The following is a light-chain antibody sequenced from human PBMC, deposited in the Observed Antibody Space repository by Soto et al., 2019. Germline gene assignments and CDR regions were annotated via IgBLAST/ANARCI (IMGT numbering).Light chain of an antibody. Sequence: QSALTQPPSASGSPGQSVTISCTGTSSDIGAYNFVSWYQQHPGKAPKLMIYEVSKRPSGVPDRFSGSKSGDRASLTVSGLQAEDEADYFCSSYAGSSSLVFGSGTKLTVL. CDR2: EVS. V-gene: IGLV2-8*01. CDR3: SSYAGSSSLV. CDR1: SSDIGAYNF. J-gene: IGLJ1*01.